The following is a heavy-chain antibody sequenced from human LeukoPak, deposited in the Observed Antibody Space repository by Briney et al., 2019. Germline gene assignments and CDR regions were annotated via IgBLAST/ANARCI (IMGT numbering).Heavy chain of an antibody. V-gene: IGHV4-34*01. CDR2: INHSGST. J-gene: IGHJ5*02. Sequence: SETLSLTCAIYGGSFSGYYWSWIRQPPGKGLEWIGEINHSGSTNYNPSLKSRVTTSVDTSQNQFSLKLRSVTAADAAVYYCARRVTSNCFDPWGQGTLVTVTS. CDR1: GGSFSGYY. D-gene: IGHD2-21*02. CDR3: ARRVTSNCFDP.